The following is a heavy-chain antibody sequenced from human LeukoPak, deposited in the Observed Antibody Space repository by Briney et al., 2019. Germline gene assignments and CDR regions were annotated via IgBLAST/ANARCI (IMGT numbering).Heavy chain of an antibody. J-gene: IGHJ3*02. CDR1: GGPIRRYY. V-gene: IGHV4-59*12. CDR3: ARGPRRSPALTGPFHDAFDI. Sequence: SETLSLTCTVSGGPIRRYYWLWIPQPPGKARVWIGYIYYSGRTKYTPSLKSRVTISVDTPQNQFSLKLSSVTAADTAVYYCARGPRRSPALTGPFHDAFDIWGQGTMVTVSS. D-gene: IGHD6-6*01. CDR2: IYYSGRT.